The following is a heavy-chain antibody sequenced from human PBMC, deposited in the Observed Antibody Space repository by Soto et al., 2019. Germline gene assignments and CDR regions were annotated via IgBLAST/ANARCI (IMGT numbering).Heavy chain of an antibody. Sequence: QVQLVQSGADVKKPGSSVKLSCKTSGGTFRNYAINWVRQAPGQGLEWMGGSIPVFGTANYAQTFQGRFTITADESTSTAYMELSSLRSEDTAVYYCAIPLPKQQLVRGAFDPWGQGTLVTVA. V-gene: IGHV1-69*01. J-gene: IGHJ5*02. CDR1: GGTFRNYA. CDR3: AIPLPKQQLVRGAFDP. CDR2: SIPVFGTA. D-gene: IGHD6-13*01.